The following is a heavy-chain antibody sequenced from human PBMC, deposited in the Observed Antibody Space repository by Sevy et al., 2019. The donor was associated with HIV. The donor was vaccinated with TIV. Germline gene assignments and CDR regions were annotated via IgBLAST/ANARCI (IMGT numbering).Heavy chain of an antibody. D-gene: IGHD3-22*01. Sequence: ASVKVSCKASGGTFRSYAISWVRQAPGQGLEWMGEIIPLFGTTNYAQKFQGRVTITADESTRTTYMELSSLRSEDTAVYYWARGVTMRLGGGYYFDYWGQGTLVTVSS. CDR1: GGTFRSYA. V-gene: IGHV1-69*13. CDR2: IIPLFGTT. CDR3: ARGVTMRLGGGYYFDY. J-gene: IGHJ4*02.